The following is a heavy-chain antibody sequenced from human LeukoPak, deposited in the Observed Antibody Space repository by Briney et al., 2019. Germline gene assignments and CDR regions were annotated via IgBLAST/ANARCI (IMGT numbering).Heavy chain of an antibody. CDR3: ARQWYNWNVDWFHP. Sequence: SETLSLTCTVSGGSISSSSYYWGWMRQPPGKRLAWIGSMFYSGRTYYTPSLKGRVTISVETSRKQFSLKLSSVRAADTAVYYCARQWYNWNVDWFHPWGQGTLLTVSS. D-gene: IGHD1-1*01. CDR1: GGSISSSSYY. J-gene: IGHJ5*02. V-gene: IGHV4-39*01. CDR2: MFYSGRT.